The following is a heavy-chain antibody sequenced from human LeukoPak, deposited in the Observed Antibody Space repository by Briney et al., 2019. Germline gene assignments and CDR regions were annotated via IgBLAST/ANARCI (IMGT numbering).Heavy chain of an antibody. CDR1: GDSVSSNSAA. J-gene: IGHJ4*02. V-gene: IGHV6-1*01. Sequence: SQTLSLTCAISGDSVSSNSAAWNWIRQSPSRGLEWLGRTYYRSKWYNDYAVSVKNRITINPDTSKNQFSLQLNSVTPEDTAVYYCARGRRDGYNYGSGYYFDYWGQGTLVTVSS. D-gene: IGHD5-24*01. CDR2: TYYRSKWYN. CDR3: ARGRRDGYNYGSGYYFDY.